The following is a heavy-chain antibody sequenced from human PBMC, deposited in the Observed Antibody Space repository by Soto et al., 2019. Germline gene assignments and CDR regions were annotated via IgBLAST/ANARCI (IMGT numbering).Heavy chain of an antibody. V-gene: IGHV3-23*01. Sequence: PGGSLRLSCVASGFSFSDYSMTWVRQGPDRGLEWVATLTRTGTTFYADSVKGRFTISRDNSRSTLALQMYSLRAEDTARYYCAKRATTVPTPGNYFDCWGQGTLVTVCS. CDR3: AKRATTVPTPGNYFDC. D-gene: IGHD2-15*01. CDR2: LTRTGTT. J-gene: IGHJ4*02. CDR1: GFSFSDYS.